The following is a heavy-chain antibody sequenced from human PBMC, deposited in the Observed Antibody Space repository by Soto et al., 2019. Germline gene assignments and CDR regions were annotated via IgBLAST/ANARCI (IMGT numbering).Heavy chain of an antibody. Sequence: PGGSLRLSCAASGFTFSSYGMHWVRQAPGKGLEWVSVIWYDGSNKYYADSVKGRFTISRDNSKNTLYLQMNSLRAEDTAVYYCARLPNSSSFDYYYGMDVWGQGTTVTVSS. V-gene: IGHV3-33*01. D-gene: IGHD6-6*01. CDR1: GFTFSSYG. CDR2: IWYDGSNK. CDR3: ARLPNSSSFDYYYGMDV. J-gene: IGHJ6*02.